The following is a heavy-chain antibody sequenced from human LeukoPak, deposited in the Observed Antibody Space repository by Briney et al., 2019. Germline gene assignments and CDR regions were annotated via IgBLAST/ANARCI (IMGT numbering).Heavy chain of an antibody. V-gene: IGHV3-21*01. CDR3: ARDKCSGGSCYDY. CDR1: GFTFSSYS. J-gene: IGHJ4*02. Sequence: GGSLRPSCAASGFTFSSYSMNWVRQAPGKGLEWVSSISSSSSYIYYADSVKGRFTISRDNAKNSLYLQMNSLGAEDTAVYYCARDKCSGGSCYDYWGQGTLVTVSS. CDR2: ISSSSSYI. D-gene: IGHD2-15*01.